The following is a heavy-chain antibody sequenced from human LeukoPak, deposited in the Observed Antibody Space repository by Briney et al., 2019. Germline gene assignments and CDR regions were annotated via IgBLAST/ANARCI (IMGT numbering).Heavy chain of an antibody. Sequence: GGSLRLSCAASGFIFSDSALHWVRQASGKGLEWLGRVRSKAHGYATAYDASVKGNFTISRDDSVNTAYLQLNSLKTEDTAVYYCTSPAHDFDFWSGYYSYWGQGTQVTVSS. CDR3: TSPAHDFDFWSGYYSY. CDR2: VRSKAHGYAT. V-gene: IGHV3-73*01. D-gene: IGHD3-3*01. J-gene: IGHJ1*01. CDR1: GFIFSDSA.